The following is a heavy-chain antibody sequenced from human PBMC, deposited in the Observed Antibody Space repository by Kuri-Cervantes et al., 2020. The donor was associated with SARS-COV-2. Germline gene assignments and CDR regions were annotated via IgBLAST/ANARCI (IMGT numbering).Heavy chain of an antibody. J-gene: IGHJ4*02. Sequence: SETLSLTCAVYGGSFSGYYWSWIRQPPGKGLDWIGEINHSGSTNYNPSLKSRVTISQDTSKNQFSLKLSSVTAADTAVYFCARGGCGGDCSLDYWGQGTLVTVSS. CDR1: GGSFSGYY. D-gene: IGHD2-21*02. V-gene: IGHV4-34*01. CDR3: ARGGCGGDCSLDY. CDR2: INHSGST.